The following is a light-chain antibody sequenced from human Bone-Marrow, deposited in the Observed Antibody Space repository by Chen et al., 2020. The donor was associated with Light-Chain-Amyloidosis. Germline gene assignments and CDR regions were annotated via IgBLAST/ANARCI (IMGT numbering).Light chain of an antibody. Sequence: QTVVTQEPSFSVSPGGTVTLTWCLRSGSVSTAYYPSWYQQTPGQAPRTLIYNTHARSSGVPDRFSGSIVGNKAALTITGAQADDESDFCCVLYMGSGIRVFGGGTKLTVL. V-gene: IGLV8-61*01. CDR2: NTH. CDR1: SGSVSTAYY. J-gene: IGLJ3*02. CDR3: VLYMGSGIRV.